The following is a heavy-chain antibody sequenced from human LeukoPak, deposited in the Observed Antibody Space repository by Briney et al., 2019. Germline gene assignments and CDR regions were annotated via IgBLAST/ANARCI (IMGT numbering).Heavy chain of an antibody. CDR1: GFTFSSYS. J-gene: IGHJ6*03. Sequence: GGSLRLSCAASGFTFSSYSMNWVRQAPGRGLEWVSSICSSSSYIYYADSVKGRFTISRDNAKNSLYLQMNSLRAEDTAVYYCARETGYSSSWYGYYYYYMDVWGKGTTVTVSS. D-gene: IGHD6-13*01. CDR2: ICSSSSYI. V-gene: IGHV3-21*01. CDR3: ARETGYSSSWYGYYYYYMDV.